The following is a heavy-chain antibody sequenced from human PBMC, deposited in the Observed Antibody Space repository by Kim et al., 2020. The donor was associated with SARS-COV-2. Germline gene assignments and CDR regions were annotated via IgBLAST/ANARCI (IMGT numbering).Heavy chain of an antibody. CDR1: GGSFSGYY. D-gene: IGHD3-22*01. CDR3: ARGLYYDSSGYYLFDY. J-gene: IGHJ4*02. V-gene: IGHV4-34*01. Sequence: SETLSLTCAVYGGSFSGYYWSWIRQPPGKGLEWIGEINHSGSTNYNPSLKSRVTISVDTSKNQFSLKLSSVTAADTAVYYCARGLYYDSSGYYLFDYWGQGTLVTVSS. CDR2: INHSGST.